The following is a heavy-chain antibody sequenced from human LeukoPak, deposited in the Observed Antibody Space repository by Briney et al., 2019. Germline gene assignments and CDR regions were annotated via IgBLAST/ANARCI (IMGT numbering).Heavy chain of an antibody. D-gene: IGHD2-15*01. V-gene: IGHV3-23*01. CDR2: ISGSGGNT. J-gene: IGHJ4*02. Sequence: GGSLRLSCAASGFTFSNYGMSWVRQAPGKGLEWVSTISGSGGNTYYADSVKGRFTISRDTSKNTLYLQMNSPRAEDTAVYYCARAGGYCGRISCPYYFDYWGQGSLVAVSS. CDR1: GFTFSNYG. CDR3: ARAGGYCGRISCPYYFDY.